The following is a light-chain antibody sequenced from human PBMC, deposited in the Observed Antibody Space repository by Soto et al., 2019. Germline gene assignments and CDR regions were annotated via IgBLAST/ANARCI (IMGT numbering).Light chain of an antibody. Sequence: QSALTQPASVSGSPGQSITISCTGTSSDVGGYNYVSWYQHHPGKAPKLIIYDVTNRPSRVSNPFSGSKSGNTASLTISGLQPEDEADYYCSSYTTSNTRQIVFGTGTKLTVL. V-gene: IGLV2-14*03. CDR2: DVT. CDR3: SSYTTSNTRQIV. CDR1: SSDVGGYNY. J-gene: IGLJ1*01.